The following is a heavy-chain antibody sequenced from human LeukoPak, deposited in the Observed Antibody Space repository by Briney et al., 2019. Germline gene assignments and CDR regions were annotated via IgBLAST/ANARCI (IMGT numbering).Heavy chain of an antibody. CDR3: ARDLIVPDAMTGSGSYSTDY. D-gene: IGHD3-10*01. J-gene: IGHJ4*02. CDR1: GGSFNTYF. V-gene: IGHV4-34*01. CDR2: INHYGST. Sequence: PSETLSLTCAVYGGSFNTYFWSWIRQPPGKGLEWIGEINHYGSTNYNPSLKSRVTISVDTSKNQFSLRLSSVTAADTAVYYCARDLIVPDAMTGSGSYSTDYWGQGTLATVSS.